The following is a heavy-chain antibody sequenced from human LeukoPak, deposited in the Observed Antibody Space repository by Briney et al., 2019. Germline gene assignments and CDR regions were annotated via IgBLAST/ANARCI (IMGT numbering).Heavy chain of an antibody. V-gene: IGHV3-23*01. CDR3: ARALGAGYSGGSLDP. D-gene: IGHD2-21*01. Sequence: PGGSLRLSCAASGFTFSSYGMSWVRQAPGKGLEWVSAISGNGGTTYYADSVKGRFTISRDNSKNTLYLQMNSPRAEDTAVYYCARALGAGYSGGSLDPWGQGTLVTVSS. CDR2: ISGNGGTT. CDR1: GFTFSSYG. J-gene: IGHJ5*02.